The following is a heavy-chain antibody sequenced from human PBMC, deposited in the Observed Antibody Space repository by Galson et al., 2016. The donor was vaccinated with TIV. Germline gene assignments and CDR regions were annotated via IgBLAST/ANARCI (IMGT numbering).Heavy chain of an antibody. D-gene: IGHD1-26*01. CDR2: INSDGRTT. V-gene: IGHV3-74*03. Sequence: SLRLPCAASGFTFSNYWMHWVRQAPGKGLVWVLRINSDGRTTTYADSVEGRFTISRDNAKNTLYLQMNSLRAEDTAVYYCVRGEERPLVGAKPFDYWGQGALVTVFS. CDR1: GFTFSNYW. CDR3: VRGEERPLVGAKPFDY. J-gene: IGHJ4*02.